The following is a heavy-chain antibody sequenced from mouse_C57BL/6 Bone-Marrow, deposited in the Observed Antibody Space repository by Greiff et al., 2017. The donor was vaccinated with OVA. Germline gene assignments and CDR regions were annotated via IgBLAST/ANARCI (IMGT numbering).Heavy chain of an antibody. Sequence: EVQLQESGPELVKPGASVKISCKASGYSFTGYYMNWVKQSPEKSLEWIGEINPSTGGTTYNQKFKAKATLTVDKSSSTAYMQLTSLTSEDSAVYYCARVDYWGQGTTLTVSS. J-gene: IGHJ2*01. CDR3: ARVDY. V-gene: IGHV1-42*01. CDR1: GYSFTGYY. CDR2: INPSTGGT.